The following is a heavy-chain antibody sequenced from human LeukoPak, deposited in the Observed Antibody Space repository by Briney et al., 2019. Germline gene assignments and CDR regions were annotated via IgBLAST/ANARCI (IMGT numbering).Heavy chain of an antibody. CDR1: GGSISSSSYY. CDR3: ARGLWFGDENPPYFDY. CDR2: IYYSGST. J-gene: IGHJ4*02. V-gene: IGHV4-39*07. Sequence: SETLSLTCTVSGGSISSSSYYWGWIRQPPGKGLEWIGSIYYSGSTYYNPSLKSRVTISVDTSGNQFSLKLSSVTAADTAVYYCARGLWFGDENPPYFDYWGQGILVTVSS. D-gene: IGHD3-10*01.